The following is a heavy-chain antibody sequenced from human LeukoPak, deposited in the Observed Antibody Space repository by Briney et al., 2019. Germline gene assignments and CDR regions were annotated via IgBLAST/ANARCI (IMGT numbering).Heavy chain of an antibody. V-gene: IGHV1-2*02. CDR1: GYTFIGYY. J-gene: IGHJ5*02. CDR3: ARDRCSSTSCYTHWFDP. D-gene: IGHD2-2*02. CDR2: INPNDGGT. Sequence: SVKVSCKASGYTFIGYYMHWVRQAPGHGLEWMGCINPNDGGTNYAQKFQGRVTMTRGTSLSTAYMELSRLRSDDTAVYYCARDRCSSTSCYTHWFDPWGQGTLVTVSS.